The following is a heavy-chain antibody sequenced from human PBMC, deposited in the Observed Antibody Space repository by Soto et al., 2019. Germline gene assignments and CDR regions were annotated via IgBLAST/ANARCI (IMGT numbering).Heavy chain of an antibody. CDR3: AHSPVITTVTTGTPYQFYYYYGMDV. D-gene: IGHD4-4*01. Sequence: FGPTLVNPTQTLTLTCTFSGSSLSTSGVGVGWIRQPPGKALEWLALIYWNDDKRYSPSLKSRLTITKDTSKNQVVLTMTNMDPVDTATYYCAHSPVITTVTTGTPYQFYYYYGMDVWGQGTTVTVSS. CDR1: GSSLSTSGVG. V-gene: IGHV2-5*01. J-gene: IGHJ6*02. CDR2: IYWNDDK.